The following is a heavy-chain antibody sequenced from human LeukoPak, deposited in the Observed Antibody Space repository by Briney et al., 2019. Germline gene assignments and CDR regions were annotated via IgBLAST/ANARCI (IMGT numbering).Heavy chain of an antibody. CDR3: VKEVVATIPPF. J-gene: IGHJ4*02. V-gene: IGHV3-30*18. CDR1: GFTFSSYG. Sequence: GGSLRLSCAASGFTFSSYGMHWVRQAPGKGLEWVAVISYDGSNKYYADSVKGRFTISRDNSKNTLYLQMNSLRAEGTAVYYCVKEVVATIPPFWGQGTLVTVSS. D-gene: IGHD5-12*01. CDR2: ISYDGSNK.